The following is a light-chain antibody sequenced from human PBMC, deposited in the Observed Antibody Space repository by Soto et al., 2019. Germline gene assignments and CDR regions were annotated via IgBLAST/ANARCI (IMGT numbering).Light chain of an antibody. CDR1: QSVSSY. V-gene: IGKV3-20*01. CDR2: GAS. Sequence: EIVLTQSPATLSLSPGERATLSCRASQSVSSYLAWYQQKPGQAPRLLIYGASNRATGIPARFSGSGSGTDFTLTISRLEPEDFAVYYCQQYGVSPRTFGQGTKVDIK. J-gene: IGKJ1*01. CDR3: QQYGVSPRT.